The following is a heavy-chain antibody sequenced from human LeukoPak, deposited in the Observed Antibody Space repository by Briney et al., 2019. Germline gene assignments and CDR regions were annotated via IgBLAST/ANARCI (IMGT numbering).Heavy chain of an antibody. CDR1: GFTFSSYA. D-gene: IGHD2-2*01. CDR3: ARDRWSIGYCSSTSCYYYYYYGMDV. J-gene: IGHJ6*02. CDR2: ISGSGGST. Sequence: GGSLRLSCAASGFTFSSYAMSWVRQAPGKGLEWVSAISGSGGSTYYADSVKGRFTISRDNSKNTLYLQMNSLRAEDTAVYYCARDRWSIGYCSSTSCYYYYYYGMDVWGQGTTVTVSS. V-gene: IGHV3-23*01.